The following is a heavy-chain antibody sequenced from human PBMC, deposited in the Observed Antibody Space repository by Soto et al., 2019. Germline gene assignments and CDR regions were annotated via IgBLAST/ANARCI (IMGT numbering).Heavy chain of an antibody. CDR3: ARSHGSSTSLEIYYYYYYGMDV. J-gene: IGHJ6*02. D-gene: IGHD2-2*01. CDR2: IIPISGTA. Sequence: QVQLVQSGAEVKKPGSSVKVSCKASGGTFSSYAISWVRQAPGQGLEWMGGIIPISGTANYAQKYQGRVTITADESTSTAYMELSSLRSEDTAVYYCARSHGSSTSLEIYYYYYYGMDVWGLGTTVTVSS. CDR1: GGTFSSYA. V-gene: IGHV1-69*01.